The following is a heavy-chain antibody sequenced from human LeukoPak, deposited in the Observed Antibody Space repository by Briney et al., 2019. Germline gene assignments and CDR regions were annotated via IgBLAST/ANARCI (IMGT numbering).Heavy chain of an antibody. D-gene: IGHD3-3*01. J-gene: IGHJ4*02. CDR1: GFTFGKYW. CDR2: IKLDGSEK. Sequence: GGSLRLSCVASGFTFGKYWMSWVRQAPGKGLEWVTNIKLDGSEKNYVDSVKGRFTISRDNTKNSLYLQMNSLRAEDTAVFYCARDQYDTWSRRGNFDSWGQGTLVIVSS. V-gene: IGHV3-7*03. CDR3: ARDQYDTWSRRGNFDS.